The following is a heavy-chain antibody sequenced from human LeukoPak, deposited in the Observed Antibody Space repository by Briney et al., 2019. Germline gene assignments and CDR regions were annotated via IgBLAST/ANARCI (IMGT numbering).Heavy chain of an antibody. CDR2: INSNSGGT. CDR1: GYIFTDYY. Sequence: ASVKASCKASGYIFTDYYMHWVRQAPGHELGWMGRINSNSGGTNYAQKLQGRVTVTTDTSTSTAYMELRSLRSDDTAVYYCARAGYYYDSSGFSYYYYYMDVWGKGTTVTISS. D-gene: IGHD3-22*01. J-gene: IGHJ6*03. CDR3: ARAGYYYDSSGFSYYYYYMDV. V-gene: IGHV1/OR15-1*04.